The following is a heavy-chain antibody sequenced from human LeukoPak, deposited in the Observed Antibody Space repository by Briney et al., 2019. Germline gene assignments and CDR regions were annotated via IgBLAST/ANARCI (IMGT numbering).Heavy chain of an antibody. J-gene: IGHJ6*02. CDR2: IFTSGST. D-gene: IGHD3-10*01. CDR1: GGSIKYNY. V-gene: IGHV4-4*09. CDR3: ARLGLLWFGESGVDV. Sequence: SETLSLTCTVSGGSIKYNYWSWIRQPPGKGLEWIGYIFTSGSTNYNPSLKSRVTISVDTSKNQFSLKLSSVTAADTAVYYCARLGLLWFGESGVDVWGQGTTVTVSS.